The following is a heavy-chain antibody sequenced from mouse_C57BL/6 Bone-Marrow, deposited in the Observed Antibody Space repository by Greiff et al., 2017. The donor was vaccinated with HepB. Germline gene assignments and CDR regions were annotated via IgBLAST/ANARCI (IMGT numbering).Heavy chain of an antibody. J-gene: IGHJ3*01. D-gene: IGHD3-2*02. Sequence: VQLQQSGPELVKPGASVKMSCKASGYTFTDYNMHWVKQSHGKSLEWIGYINPNNGGTSYNQKFKGKATLTVNKSSSTAYMELRSLTSEDSAVYYCARRGYGEAWFAYWGQGTLVTVSA. CDR2: INPNNGGT. V-gene: IGHV1-22*01. CDR3: ARRGYGEAWFAY. CDR1: GYTFTDYN.